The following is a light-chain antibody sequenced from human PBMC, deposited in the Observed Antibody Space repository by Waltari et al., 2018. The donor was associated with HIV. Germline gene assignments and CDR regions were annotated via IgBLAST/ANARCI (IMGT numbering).Light chain of an antibody. Sequence: QSALTQPASVSGFLGQSINISCTGISTDSRLYHYVSWYQQHPGKIPRLIIFDINNRPSGVSDHFSGSRSGNSASLTFSGLQSGDEAHYYCASNRLDYTLIFGGGTKLTVL. CDR3: ASNRLDYTLI. CDR1: STDSRLYHY. J-gene: IGLJ2*01. V-gene: IGLV2-14*03. CDR2: DIN.